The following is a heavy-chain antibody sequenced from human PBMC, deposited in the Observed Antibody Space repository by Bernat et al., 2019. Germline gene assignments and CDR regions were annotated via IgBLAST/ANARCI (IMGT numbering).Heavy chain of an antibody. CDR1: GGSISSSSYY. V-gene: IGHV4-39*01. D-gene: IGHD3-3*01. J-gene: IGHJ5*02. CDR2: IYYSGST. Sequence: QLQLQESGPGLVKPSETLSLTCTVSGGSISSSSYYWGWIRQPPGKGLEWIGNIYYSGSTYYNPSLKSRVTISVDTSKNLFSLKLSSVTAADTAVYYCARGGGLGVTIFGVVRSNNWFDPWGQGTLVTVSS. CDR3: ARGGGLGVTIFGVVRSNNWFDP.